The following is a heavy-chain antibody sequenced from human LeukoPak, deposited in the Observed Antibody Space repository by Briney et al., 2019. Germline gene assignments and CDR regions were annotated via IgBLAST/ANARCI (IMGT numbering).Heavy chain of an antibody. Sequence: GGPLRLSCAASGFAFSNYWLHWVRQAPGKGLEWVARINTHGSSTNCADSVEGRFTISRDNAKNTLYLQMTSLSAEDTAVYYALAGYYYYYMDVWGKGTTVTVSS. CDR3: LAGYYYYYMDV. CDR2: INTHGSST. J-gene: IGHJ6*03. CDR1: GFAFSNYW. V-gene: IGHV3-74*01. D-gene: IGHD3-16*01.